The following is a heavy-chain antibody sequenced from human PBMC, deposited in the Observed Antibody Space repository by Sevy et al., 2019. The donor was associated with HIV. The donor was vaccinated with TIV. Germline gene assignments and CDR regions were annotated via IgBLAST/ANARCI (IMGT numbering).Heavy chain of an antibody. CDR1: GASISSSGYY. V-gene: IGHV4-39*01. CDR2: INYSGSI. D-gene: IGHD6-19*01. Sequence: SETLSLTCTVSGASISSSGYYWGWIRQPPGKRLEWIAIINYSGSIFYNPSLKSRVTISSDTSKNQFALKLNSVTAADTATYYCAGPILTYNSGWSYYDTWGQGTVVTVSS. J-gene: IGHJ4*02. CDR3: AGPILTYNSGWSYYDT.